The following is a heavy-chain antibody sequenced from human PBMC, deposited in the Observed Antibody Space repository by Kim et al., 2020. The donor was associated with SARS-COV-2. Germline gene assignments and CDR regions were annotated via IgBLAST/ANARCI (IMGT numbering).Heavy chain of an antibody. Sequence: GGSLRLSCAASGFTFSSYAMSWVRQAPGKGLEWVSAISGSGGSTYYADSVKGRFTISRDNSKNTLYLQMNSLRAEDTAVYYCAKGIAVAGQKLDAFDIWGQGTMVTVSS. D-gene: IGHD6-19*01. CDR3: AKGIAVAGQKLDAFDI. CDR1: GFTFSSYA. V-gene: IGHV3-23*01. CDR2: ISGSGGST. J-gene: IGHJ3*02.